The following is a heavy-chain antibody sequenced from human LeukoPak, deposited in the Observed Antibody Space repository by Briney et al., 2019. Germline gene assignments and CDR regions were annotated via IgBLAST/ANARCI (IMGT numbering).Heavy chain of an antibody. J-gene: IGHJ4*02. CDR3: ARRTGSYFDSSGYPDY. CDR2: INQDGSEM. Sequence: PGGSLRLSCAASGFTFSSYWMSWVRQAPGKGLEWVANINQDGSEMYYVDSVKGRFTISRDNAKNSLYLQMNSLRAEDTAIYYCARRTGSYFDSSGYPDYWGQGTLVTVSS. V-gene: IGHV3-7*01. CDR1: GFTFSSYW. D-gene: IGHD3-22*01.